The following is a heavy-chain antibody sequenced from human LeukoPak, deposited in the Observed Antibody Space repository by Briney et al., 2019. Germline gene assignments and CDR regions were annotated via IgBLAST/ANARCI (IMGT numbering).Heavy chain of an antibody. J-gene: IGHJ4*02. V-gene: IGHV3-7*01. CDR1: GFIFSNSW. D-gene: IGHD7-27*01. CDR3: AALLGGPHPGY. CDR2: IKDDGSET. Sequence: GGSLRFSCAASGFIFSNSWMAWVRQAPGKGPEWVAYIKDDGSETNYVDSVRGRFTVSRDNVKNSLYLQMNSLRAEDTAVYYCAALLGGPHPGYWGQGTLVTVSS.